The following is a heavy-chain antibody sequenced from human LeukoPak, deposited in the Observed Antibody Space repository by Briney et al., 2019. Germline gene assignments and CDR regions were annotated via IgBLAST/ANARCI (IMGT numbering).Heavy chain of an antibody. Sequence: GGSLRLSCAASGFTFSSYGMTWVRQAPGKGLEWVSGINWNGGTTRYADSVKGRFTISRDNAKNSLYLQMNSLRVEDTTLYYCARSRVAGTFDYWGQGTLVTVSS. CDR1: GFTFSSYG. CDR3: ARSRVAGTFDY. J-gene: IGHJ4*02. V-gene: IGHV3-20*04. D-gene: IGHD6-19*01. CDR2: INWNGGTT.